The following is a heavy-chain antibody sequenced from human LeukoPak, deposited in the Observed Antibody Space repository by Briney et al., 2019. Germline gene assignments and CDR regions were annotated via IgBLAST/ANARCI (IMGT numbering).Heavy chain of an antibody. J-gene: IGHJ4*02. D-gene: IGHD6-19*01. CDR1: GDSVSSNSAA. Sequence: SQTLSLTCAISGDSVSSNSAAWNWIRQSPSRGLEWLGRTYYRSKWYNDYAVSVKSRITINPDTSKNQFSLQLNSVTPEDTAAYYCARVSGGAGSSGWYFDYWGQGTLVTVSS. V-gene: IGHV6-1*01. CDR2: TYYRSKWYN. CDR3: ARVSGGAGSSGWYFDY.